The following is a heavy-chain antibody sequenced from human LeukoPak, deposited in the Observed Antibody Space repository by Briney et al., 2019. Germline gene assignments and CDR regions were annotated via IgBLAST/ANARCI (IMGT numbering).Heavy chain of an antibody. D-gene: IGHD4-17*01. V-gene: IGHV4-4*02. Sequence: GSLRLSCAASGFTFSSYAMSWVRQSPGKGLEWIGEIYHSGNTNYNPSLKSRVAISLDKSSNQFSLRLTSVTAADTAVYYCARGLNYGAGGFDYWGQGTLVTVSS. CDR2: IYHSGNT. CDR1: GFTFSSYAM. J-gene: IGHJ4*02. CDR3: ARGLNYGAGGFDY.